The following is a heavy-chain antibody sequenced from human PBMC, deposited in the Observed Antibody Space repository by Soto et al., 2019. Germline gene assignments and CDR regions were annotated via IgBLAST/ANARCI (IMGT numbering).Heavy chain of an antibody. D-gene: IGHD3-22*01. CDR3: VRGPDYEGYLDY. Sequence: QVRLVQSGAGVKKTESSVKVSCEASGTTFSNFAIGWVRQAPGQGLEWMGGIILPFGTPNYAQKFQGRVTISADESMTTVYRELRGLRSGDTAVYYCVRGPDYEGYLDYWGQGTLVTVSS. CDR2: IILPFGTP. V-gene: IGHV1-69*12. CDR1: GTTFSNFA. J-gene: IGHJ4*02.